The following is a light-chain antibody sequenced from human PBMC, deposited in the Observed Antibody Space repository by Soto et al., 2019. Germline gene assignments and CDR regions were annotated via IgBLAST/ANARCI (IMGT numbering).Light chain of an antibody. V-gene: IGLV2-11*01. J-gene: IGLJ2*01. CDR3: SSYAGSYTLV. CDR1: SNDVGGYNF. Sequence: QSALTQPRSVSGSPGQSVTISGTGTSNDVGGYNFVSWYQQHPGKVPKLFIYDVSRRPSGVPDRFSGSKSGNTASLTISGLQAEHEADYYCSSYAGSYTLVFGGGTTLTVL. CDR2: DVS.